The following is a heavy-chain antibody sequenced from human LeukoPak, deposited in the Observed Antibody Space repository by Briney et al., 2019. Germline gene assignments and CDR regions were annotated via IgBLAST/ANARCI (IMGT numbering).Heavy chain of an antibody. CDR2: IYYSGST. CDR1: GGSLSSGGYY. CDR3: ARESVYSSGWQSVD. J-gene: IGHJ4*02. Sequence: SETLSLTCTVSGGSLSSGGYYWSWIRQHPGTGLEWIGYIYYSGSTYYNPSLKSRVTISVDTSKNQFSLKLSSVTAADTAVYYCARESVYSSGWQSVDWGQGTLVTVSS. V-gene: IGHV4-31*03. D-gene: IGHD6-19*01.